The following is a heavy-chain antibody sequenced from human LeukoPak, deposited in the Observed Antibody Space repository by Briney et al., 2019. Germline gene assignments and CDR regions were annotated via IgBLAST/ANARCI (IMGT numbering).Heavy chain of an antibody. J-gene: IGHJ5*02. V-gene: IGHV3-7*03. CDR1: GVTFSSYW. D-gene: IGHD6-6*01. Sequence: GGSLRLSCAASGVTFSSYWMSWVRQAAGKGLEWVANIKEDGTEKYYVDSVKGRFTISRDNAKNSLYLQMNSLRAEDTAVYYCAKDPEQLDSNWFDPWGQGTLVTVSS. CDR2: IKEDGTEK. CDR3: AKDPEQLDSNWFDP.